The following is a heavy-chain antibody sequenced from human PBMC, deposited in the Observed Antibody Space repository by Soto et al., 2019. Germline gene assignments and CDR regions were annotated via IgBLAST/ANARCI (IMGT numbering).Heavy chain of an antibody. V-gene: IGHV4-4*07. CDR2: VYSSGTT. Sequence: SETLSLTCSVSGGSINSYWWSWIRQPAGKGLEWIGRVYSSGTTDYNPSLNSRAAMSVETSKNQFSLKLTSVTAADTAVYYCARDIGSYAYAEGYWGQGIQVTVSS. CDR3: ARDIGSYAYAEGY. CDR1: GGSINSYW. D-gene: IGHD2-2*01. J-gene: IGHJ4*02.